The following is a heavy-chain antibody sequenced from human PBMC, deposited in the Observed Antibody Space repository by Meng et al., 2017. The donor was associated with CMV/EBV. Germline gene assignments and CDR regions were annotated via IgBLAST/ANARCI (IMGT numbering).Heavy chain of an antibody. CDR2: IWYDGSNK. D-gene: IGHD3-9*01. Sequence: GESLKISCAASGFTFSSYGMHWVRQAPGKGLEWVAVIWYDGSNKYYADSVKGRFTISRDNSKNTLYLQMNSLRAEDTAVYYCAKFLTDSPDDAFDIWGQGTMVTVSS. CDR3: AKFLTDSPDDAFDI. J-gene: IGHJ3*02. V-gene: IGHV3-33*06. CDR1: GFTFSSYG.